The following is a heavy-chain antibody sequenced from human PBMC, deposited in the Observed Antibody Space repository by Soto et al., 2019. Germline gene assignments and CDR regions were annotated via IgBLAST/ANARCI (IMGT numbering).Heavy chain of an antibody. CDR2: IYYSGST. D-gene: IGHD3-3*01. CDR1: GGSISSYY. CDR3: AAHFWSGYYPGSLDY. V-gene: IGHV4-59*08. J-gene: IGHJ4*02. Sequence: SETLSLTCTVSGGSISSYYWSWILQPPGKGLEWIGYIYYSGSTNYNPSLKSRVTISVDTSKNQFSLKLSSVTAADTAVYYCAAHFWSGYYPGSLDYWGQGTLVTVSS.